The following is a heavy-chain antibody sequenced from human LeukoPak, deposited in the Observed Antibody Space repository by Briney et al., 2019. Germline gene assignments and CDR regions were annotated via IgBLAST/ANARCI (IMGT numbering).Heavy chain of an antibody. Sequence: ASVKVSCKVSGYTLTELSMHWVRQAPGKGLEWMGGFDPEDGETIYAQKFQGRVTMTEDTSTDTAYMELSGLRSEDTAVYYCATAWSIVGATTLGYWGQGTLATVSS. V-gene: IGHV1-24*01. CDR3: ATAWSIVGATTLGY. J-gene: IGHJ4*02. CDR1: GYTLTELS. CDR2: FDPEDGET. D-gene: IGHD1-26*01.